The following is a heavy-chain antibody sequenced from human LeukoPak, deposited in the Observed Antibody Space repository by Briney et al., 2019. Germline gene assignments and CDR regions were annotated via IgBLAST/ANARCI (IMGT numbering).Heavy chain of an antibody. Sequence: SETLSLTCTVSGDSIRSVTYYWGWIRQPPGKGLEWIGSIYYTGSPYYNPSLKSRVTMSVDTSKNHFSLKLSSVTAADTAVYFCARDFRVATTRFDYWGQGALVTVSS. D-gene: IGHD5-12*01. V-gene: IGHV4-39*07. CDR1: GDSIRSVTYY. CDR2: IYYTGSP. CDR3: ARDFRVATTRFDY. J-gene: IGHJ4*02.